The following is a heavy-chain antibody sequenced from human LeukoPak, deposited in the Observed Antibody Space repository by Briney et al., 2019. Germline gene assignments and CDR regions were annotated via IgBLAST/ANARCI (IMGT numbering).Heavy chain of an antibody. V-gene: IGHV6-1*01. CDR1: GDSVSSNSAA. CDR2: TYYRSKWYN. J-gene: IGHJ5*01. D-gene: IGHD5-18*01. CDR3: ARGEGYSYGYWRFDS. Sequence: SQTLSLTCAISGDSVSSNSAAWNWIRQSPSRGLEWLGRTYYRSKWYNDYAVSVKSRITIDPDTSKNQFSLQLNSVTPEGTAVYYCARGEGYSYGYWRFDSWGQGTLVTVSS.